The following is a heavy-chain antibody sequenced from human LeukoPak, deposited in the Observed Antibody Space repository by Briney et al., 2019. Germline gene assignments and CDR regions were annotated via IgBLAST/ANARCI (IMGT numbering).Heavy chain of an antibody. Sequence: GGSLRLSCAASGFTFSSYGMHWVRQAPGKGLEWVAVISYDGSNRYYADSVKGRFTISRQNAKNSLFLQMNSLRAEDTAVYYCARHRSGGSQDDAFDIWGQGTMVTVSS. V-gene: IGHV3-30*03. CDR1: GFTFSSYG. D-gene: IGHD2-15*01. CDR2: ISYDGSNR. CDR3: ARHRSGGSQDDAFDI. J-gene: IGHJ3*02.